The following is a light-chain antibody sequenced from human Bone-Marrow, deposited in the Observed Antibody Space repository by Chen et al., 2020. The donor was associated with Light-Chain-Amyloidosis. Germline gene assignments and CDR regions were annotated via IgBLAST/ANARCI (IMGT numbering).Light chain of an antibody. CDR1: DFPTKY. CDR2: RDT. CDR3: QSADSSGTYEVI. Sequence: SYELTQPPPLSVSPGPTARITCSGDDFPTKYAYWYQQKPGQAPVLVIHRDTERPSGISERFSGSSSGTTATLTISGVQAEDEADYHCQSADSSGTYEVIFGGGTKLTVL. V-gene: IGLV3-25*03. J-gene: IGLJ2*01.